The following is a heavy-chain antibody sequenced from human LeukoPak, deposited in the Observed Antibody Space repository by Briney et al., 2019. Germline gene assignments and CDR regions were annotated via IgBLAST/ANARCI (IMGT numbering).Heavy chain of an antibody. Sequence: PSETLSLTCAVYGGSFSDYYWSWLRQPPGKGLEWIGEINHSGSTNYNPSLKSRVTISVDTSKNQFSLKLSSVTAADTSVYYCARGRYSSSWYNWFDPWGQGTLVTVSS. CDR1: GGSFSDYY. D-gene: IGHD6-13*01. V-gene: IGHV4-34*01. CDR3: ARGRYSSSWYNWFDP. CDR2: INHSGST. J-gene: IGHJ5*02.